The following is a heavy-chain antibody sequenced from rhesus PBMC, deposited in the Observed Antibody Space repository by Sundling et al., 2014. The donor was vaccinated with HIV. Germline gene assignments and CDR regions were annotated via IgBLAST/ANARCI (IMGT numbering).Heavy chain of an antibody. D-gene: IGHD2-2*01. V-gene: IGHV4-122*02. CDR1: GGSISSGYYY. Sequence: QVQLQESGPGLVKPSETLSLTCAVSGGSISSGYYYWSWIRQPPGKGLEWIGYITYSGSTSYNPSLKSRVTISRDTSKNQFSLKLSSVTAADTAVYYCARVSGDCTSTTCYSLHKNYFDYWGQGVLVTVSS. CDR2: ITYSGST. J-gene: IGHJ4*01. CDR3: ARVSGDCTSTTCYSLHKNYFDY.